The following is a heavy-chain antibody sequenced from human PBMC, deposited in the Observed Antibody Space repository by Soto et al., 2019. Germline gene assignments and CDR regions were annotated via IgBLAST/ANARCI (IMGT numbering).Heavy chain of an antibody. D-gene: IGHD5-12*01. J-gene: IGHJ3*01. CDR2: IKFDGSSA. CDR1: GFTFSDYW. Sequence: EVQLVESGGGLVQPGESLRLSCAASGFTFSDYWIHWVSQAPGKGLVWVSRIKFDGSSANYADSVKGRFTISRDNAKDTVYLQKNSLGADDTAVYYCARGVRGHYGFDVSGQGTMVTVSS. CDR3: ARGVRGHYGFDV. V-gene: IGHV3-74*01.